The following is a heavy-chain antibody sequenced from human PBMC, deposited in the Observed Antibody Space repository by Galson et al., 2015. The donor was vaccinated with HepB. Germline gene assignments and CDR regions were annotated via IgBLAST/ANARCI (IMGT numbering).Heavy chain of an antibody. CDR2: ISVYNGNT. Sequence: SVTVSCKASGSTFTSYGISWVRQAPGQGLEWMGWISVYNGNTNYAQRLQGRVTLTTDTSTSTAYMELRSLRSDDTAVYYCARGGLPAADFDYWGQGTLVTVSS. J-gene: IGHJ4*02. CDR1: GSTFTSYG. D-gene: IGHD2-2*01. V-gene: IGHV1-18*01. CDR3: ARGGLPAADFDY.